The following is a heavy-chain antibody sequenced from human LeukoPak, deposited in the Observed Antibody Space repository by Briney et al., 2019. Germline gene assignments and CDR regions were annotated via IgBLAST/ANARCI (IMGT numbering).Heavy chain of an antibody. V-gene: IGHV3-30*18. D-gene: IGHD3-22*01. CDR3: AKVPYTYYYDSSGYSDYFDY. CDR2: ISYDGSNK. J-gene: IGHJ4*02. CDR1: GFTFSSYG. Sequence: PGRSLRLSCAASGFTFSSYGMHGVRQAPGKGLGWEAVISYDGSNKYYADSVKGRFTISRDNSKNTLYLQMNSLRAEDTAVYYCAKVPYTYYYDSSGYSDYFDYWGQGTLVTVSS.